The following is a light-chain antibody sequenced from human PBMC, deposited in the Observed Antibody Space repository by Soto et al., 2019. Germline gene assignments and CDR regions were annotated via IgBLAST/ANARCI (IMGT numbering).Light chain of an antibody. V-gene: IGKV3D-20*02. J-gene: IGKJ5*01. CDR3: QQRSNWPPIT. CDR1: QTVNNTY. Sequence: ELVSPPCEATISVSPVARATTSCRTSQTVNNTYLAWYQRKPGQAHRLIIYHASRRATGIPARFSGSGSGTEFTLTISSLQPEDLAVYYGQQRSNWPPITVGQGTRLEIK. CDR2: HAS.